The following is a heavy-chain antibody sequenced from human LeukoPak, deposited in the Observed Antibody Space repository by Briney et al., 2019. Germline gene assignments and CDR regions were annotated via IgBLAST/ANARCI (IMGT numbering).Heavy chain of an antibody. Sequence: PSETLSLTCAVYGGSFSGCYWSWIRQPPGKGLEWIGEINHSGSTNYNPSLKSRVTISVDTSKNQFSLKLSSVTAADTAVYYCATVAAAGSFDYWGQGTLVTVFS. V-gene: IGHV4-34*01. J-gene: IGHJ4*02. CDR3: ATVAAAGSFDY. CDR1: GGSFSGCY. D-gene: IGHD6-13*01. CDR2: INHSGST.